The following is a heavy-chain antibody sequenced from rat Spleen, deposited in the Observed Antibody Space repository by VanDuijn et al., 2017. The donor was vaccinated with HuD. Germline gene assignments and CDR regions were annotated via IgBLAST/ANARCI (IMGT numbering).Heavy chain of an antibody. CDR3: TRVDRALFDY. D-gene: IGHD4-1*01. Sequence: EVQLVESGGGLVQPGRSMKLSCAASGFTFSSFPMAWVRQAPTTGLEWVATISTSGGSTYYRDSVKGRFTISRDNAKSTLYLQMNSLRSEDTATYYCTRVDRALFDYWGQGVMVTVSS. CDR2: ISTSGGST. V-gene: IGHV5-46*01. CDR1: GFTFSSFP. J-gene: IGHJ2*01.